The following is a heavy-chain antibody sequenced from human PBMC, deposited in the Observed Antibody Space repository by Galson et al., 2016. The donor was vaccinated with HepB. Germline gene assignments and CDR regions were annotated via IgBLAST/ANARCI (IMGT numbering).Heavy chain of an antibody. CDR2: IYYSGST. Sequence: SETLSLTCVVSGDSVNSGFYYWSWIRQPPGKGLEWIGCIYYSGSTNYNTSLQSRVSISLDTSKNQFSLKLNSVTAADTAVYYCARGNNLWSGYYADYWGQGTLVTVSS. V-gene: IGHV4-61*01. J-gene: IGHJ4*02. CDR3: ARGNNLWSGYYADY. CDR1: GDSVNSGFYY. D-gene: IGHD3-3*01.